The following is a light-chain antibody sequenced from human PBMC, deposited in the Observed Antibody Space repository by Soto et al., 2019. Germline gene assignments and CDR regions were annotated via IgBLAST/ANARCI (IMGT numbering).Light chain of an antibody. CDR2: EVS. CDR1: SSDVGGYNY. J-gene: IGLJ7*01. CDR3: SSYTSISTRV. Sequence: QSALTQPASVSGSPGQSITISCTGTSSDVGGYNYVSWYQQHPGKAPKLMIYEVSNRPSGVSNRFSGSKSDNTASLTISGLQYEDEVDYTCSSYTSISTRVFGGGTQLTVL. V-gene: IGLV2-14*01.